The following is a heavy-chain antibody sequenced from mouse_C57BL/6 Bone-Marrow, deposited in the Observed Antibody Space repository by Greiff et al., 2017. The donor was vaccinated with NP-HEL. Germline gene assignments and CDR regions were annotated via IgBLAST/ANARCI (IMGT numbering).Heavy chain of an antibody. CDR1: GYTFTSYG. J-gene: IGHJ3*01. CDR3: ARDYGSSSLFAY. CDR2: IYPRSGNT. V-gene: IGHV1-81*01. Sequence: VHLVESGAELARPGASVKLSCKASGYTFTSYGISWVKQRTGQGLEWIGEIYPRSGNTYYNEKFKGKATLTADKSSSTAYMELRSLTSEDSAVYFCARDYGSSSLFAYWGQGTLVTVSA. D-gene: IGHD1-1*01.